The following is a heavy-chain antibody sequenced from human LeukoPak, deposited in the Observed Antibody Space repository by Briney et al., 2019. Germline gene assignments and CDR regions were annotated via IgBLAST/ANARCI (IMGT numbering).Heavy chain of an antibody. CDR1: GFTFSDYY. J-gene: IGHJ6*02. D-gene: IGHD5-12*01. V-gene: IGHV3-11*01. Sequence: GGSLRLSCAASGFTFSDYYMSWIRQAPGKGLEWVSYISSSGGTIYYADSVKGRFTISRDNAKNSLYLQMNSLRAEDTAVYYCARDRVYSGYDLFYYGMDVWGQGTTVTVSS. CDR2: ISSSGGTI. CDR3: ARDRVYSGYDLFYYGMDV.